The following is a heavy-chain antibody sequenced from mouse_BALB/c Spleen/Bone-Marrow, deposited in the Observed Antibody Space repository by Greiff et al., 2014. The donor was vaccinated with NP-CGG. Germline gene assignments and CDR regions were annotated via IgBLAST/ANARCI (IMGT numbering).Heavy chain of an antibody. V-gene: IGHV1S130*01. CDR1: GYTFTNSW. CDR2: IHPNSGNS. D-gene: IGHD3-1*01. Sequence: LQESGSVLVRPGASVKLSCKASGYTFTNSWIHWAKQRPGHGPEWIGEIHPNSGNSNYNEIFKGKARLTVDSSSSTAYVDLSSLTSEDSAVYYCSRHHRFAYYFAYWGQGTPLTVSS. J-gene: IGHJ2*01. CDR3: SRHHRFAYYFAY.